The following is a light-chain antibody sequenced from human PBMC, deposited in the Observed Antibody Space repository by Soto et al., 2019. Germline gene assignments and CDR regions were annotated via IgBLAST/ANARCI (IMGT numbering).Light chain of an antibody. V-gene: IGLV2-8*01. CDR3: SSFAGNNNLV. J-gene: IGLJ2*01. CDR1: SSDVGGYNY. CDR2: EVS. Sequence: QSALTQPPSASGSPGQSVTISCTGTSSDVGGYNYVSWYQQHPGKAPKLMISEVSKRPSGVPDRFSGSKSGNTASLTDSGLQAEDEADYYCSSFAGNNNLVFGGGTQLTVL.